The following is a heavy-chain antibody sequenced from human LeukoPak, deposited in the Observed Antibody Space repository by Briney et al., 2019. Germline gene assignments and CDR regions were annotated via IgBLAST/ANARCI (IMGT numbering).Heavy chain of an antibody. Sequence: PGGSLRLSCAASGFTFSSYGMHWVRQAPGKGLEWVAFIRYDGSNKYYADSVKGRFTISRDNSKNTLYLQMNSLRAEDTALYYCAKDMDDILTGLADYWGQGTLVTVSS. CDR2: IRYDGSNK. J-gene: IGHJ4*02. CDR3: AKDMDDILTGLADY. D-gene: IGHD3-9*01. CDR1: GFTFSSYG. V-gene: IGHV3-30*02.